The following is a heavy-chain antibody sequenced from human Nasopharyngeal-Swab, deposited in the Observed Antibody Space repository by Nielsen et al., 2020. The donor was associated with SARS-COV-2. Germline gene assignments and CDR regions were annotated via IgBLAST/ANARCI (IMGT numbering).Heavy chain of an antibody. CDR1: GFTFDDYA. D-gene: IGHD2-15*01. Sequence: GGSLRLSCAASGFTFDDYAMHWVRQAPGKGLEWVSGISWNSGSIGYADSVKGRFTISRDNAKNSLYLQMNSLRAEDTALYYCAKDGSVVAATGNYGMDVWGQGTTVTV. CDR2: ISWNSGSI. V-gene: IGHV3-9*01. J-gene: IGHJ6*02. CDR3: AKDGSVVAATGNYGMDV.